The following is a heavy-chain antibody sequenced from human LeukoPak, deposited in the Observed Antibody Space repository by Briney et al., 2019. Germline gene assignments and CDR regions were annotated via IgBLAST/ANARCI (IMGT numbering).Heavy chain of an antibody. CDR2: INPNSGGT. V-gene: IGHV1-2*02. CDR1: GYTFTGYY. CDR3: ARAGGLWSGTNWFDP. J-gene: IGHJ5*02. Sequence: GASVKVSCKASGYTFTGYYMHWVRQAPGQGLEWMGWINPNSGGTNYAQKFQGRVTMTRDTSISTAYMELSRLRSDDTAVYYCARAGGLWSGTNWFDPWGQGTLVTVSS. D-gene: IGHD3-3*01.